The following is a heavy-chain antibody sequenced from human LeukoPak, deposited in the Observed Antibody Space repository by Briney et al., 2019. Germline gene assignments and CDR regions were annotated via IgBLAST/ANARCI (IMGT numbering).Heavy chain of an antibody. Sequence: GEPLKISCKGSGYTFTSYLIGWVRQMAGKGLECMGIIYPGDSDTRYSPSFQGQVTISADKSISTAYLQWSSLKASDTAMYYCARLRDFGDKDDSFDIWGLGTMVTVSS. V-gene: IGHV5-51*01. J-gene: IGHJ3*02. CDR2: IYPGDSDT. CDR1: GYTFTSYL. CDR3: ARLRDFGDKDDSFDI. D-gene: IGHD4-23*01.